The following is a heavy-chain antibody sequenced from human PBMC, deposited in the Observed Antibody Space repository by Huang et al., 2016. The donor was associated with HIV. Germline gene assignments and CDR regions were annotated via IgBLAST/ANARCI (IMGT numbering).Heavy chain of an antibody. D-gene: IGHD4-17*01. CDR3: AKDGTDGDYIGS. Sequence: QVQLVESGGGVVQSGRSLRLSCAASGFTFNKFGMHWVRQAPGKGLELVAVISYDGNNKYYADSVKGRFTISRDNSKNTLYLQMSSLRAEDTAVYYCAKDGTDGDYIGSRGQGTLVIVSS. J-gene: IGHJ4*02. CDR1: GFTFNKFG. V-gene: IGHV3-30*18. CDR2: ISYDGNNK.